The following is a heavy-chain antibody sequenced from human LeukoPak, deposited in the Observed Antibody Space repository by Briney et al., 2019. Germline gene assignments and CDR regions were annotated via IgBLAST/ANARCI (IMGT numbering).Heavy chain of an antibody. CDR2: ISYDGSDK. Sequence: GGSLRLSCAASAFTFSSYGMHWVRQAPGKGLEWVALISYDGSDKYYADSVKGRFTISRDNSKNTLYLQMNSLRADDTAVYYCAKDIGGGDCPDYWGQGTLVTVSS. V-gene: IGHV3-30*18. CDR1: AFTFSSYG. D-gene: IGHD2-21*02. J-gene: IGHJ4*02. CDR3: AKDIGGGDCPDY.